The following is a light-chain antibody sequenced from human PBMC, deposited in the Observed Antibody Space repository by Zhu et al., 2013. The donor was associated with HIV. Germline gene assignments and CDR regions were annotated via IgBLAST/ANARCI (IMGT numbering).Light chain of an antibody. Sequence: EIVMTQSPGTLSVSLGERVTLSCRASQSVSGNLAWYQQKPGQAPRLLIFGASTRATGIPERFSGSGSGTEFTLTIIYLLSEDVAVYYCQQYNNWLSFGGGTKVEI. CDR2: GAS. J-gene: IGKJ4*01. CDR1: QSVSGN. CDR3: QQYNNWLS. V-gene: IGKV3-15*01.